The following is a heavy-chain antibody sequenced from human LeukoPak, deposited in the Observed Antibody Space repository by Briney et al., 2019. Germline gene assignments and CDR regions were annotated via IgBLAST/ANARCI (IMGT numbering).Heavy chain of an antibody. CDR3: ARDTKRSRARWENLGIDP. D-gene: IGHD3-16*01. CDR2: ISAYNDNT. V-gene: IGHV1-18*01. CDR1: GYTFTSYG. J-gene: IGHJ5*02. Sequence: ASVKVSCKASGYTFTSYGISWVRQAPGQGLEWMGWISAYNDNTNYAQNLQGRVTMTTDTSTTTAYMELRSLRSDDTAVYYCARDTKRSRARWENLGIDPWGQGTLVTVSS.